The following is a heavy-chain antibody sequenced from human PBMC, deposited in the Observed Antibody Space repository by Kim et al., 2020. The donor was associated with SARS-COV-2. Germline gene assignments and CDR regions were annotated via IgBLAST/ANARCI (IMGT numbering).Heavy chain of an antibody. V-gene: IGHV4-34*01. D-gene: IGHD4-17*01. CDR3: AREDDYGDNGLDY. Sequence: SETLSLTCAVYGGSFSGYYWSWIRQPPGKGLEWIGEINHSGSTNYNPSLKSRVTISVDTSKNQFSLKLSSVTAADTAVYYCAREDDYGDNGLDYWGQGTLVTVSS. J-gene: IGHJ4*02. CDR1: GGSFSGYY. CDR2: INHSGST.